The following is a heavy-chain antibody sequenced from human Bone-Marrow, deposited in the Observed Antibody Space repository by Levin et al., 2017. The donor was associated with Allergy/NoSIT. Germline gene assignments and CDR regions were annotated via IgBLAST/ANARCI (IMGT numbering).Heavy chain of an antibody. Sequence: TSETLSLTCTMSPASLIYYYVNWIRQPPGKGLEWLGYIYNSGFGNAEYNPSLNSRVTISVDTLKTQFSLKLSSVTAADTAMYYCVRSLDATAYHLKDWGQGSLVTVSA. D-gene: IGHD3-16*01. J-gene: IGHJ4*02. CDR2: IYNSGFGNA. CDR1: PASLIYYY. CDR3: VRSLDATAYHLKD. V-gene: IGHV4-4*08.